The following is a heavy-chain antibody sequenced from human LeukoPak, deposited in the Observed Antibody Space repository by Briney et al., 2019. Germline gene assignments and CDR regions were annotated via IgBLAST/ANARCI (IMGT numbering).Heavy chain of an antibody. CDR3: ARDGARYFDWLLYSDYYYGMDV. D-gene: IGHD3-9*01. J-gene: IGHJ6*02. V-gene: IGHV3-23*01. CDR2: ISGSDT. CDR1: GFTLSNYA. Sequence: GGSLRLSCAASGFTLSNYALSWVRQAPGKGLEWVSGISGSDTFYAEFVKGRFTISRGNSKNTLYLQMNSLRAEDTAVYYCARDGARYFDWLLYSDYYYGMDVWGQGTTVTVSS.